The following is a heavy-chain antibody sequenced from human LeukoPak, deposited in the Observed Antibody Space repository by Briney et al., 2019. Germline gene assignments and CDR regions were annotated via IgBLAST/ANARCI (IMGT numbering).Heavy chain of an antibody. J-gene: IGHJ4*02. CDR1: GGTFSSYA. Sequence: SVKVSCKASGGTFSSYAISWVRQAPGQGLEWMGRIVPIFGTANYAQKFQGRVTITTDESTRTAYMELSSLRSEDTAVYYFARGDWYYGYWGQGTLVTVSS. CDR3: ARGDWYYGY. CDR2: IVPIFGTA. V-gene: IGHV1-69*05. D-gene: IGHD2/OR15-2a*01.